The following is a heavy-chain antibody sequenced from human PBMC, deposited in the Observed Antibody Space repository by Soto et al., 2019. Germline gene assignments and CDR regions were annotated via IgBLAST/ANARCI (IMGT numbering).Heavy chain of an antibody. J-gene: IGHJ4*02. CDR3: ARRSGGWYFDY. CDR2: ISGSGDST. Sequence: EVQLLESGGGLVQPGGSLRLSCAASGFTFSGYAMNWVRQAPGKGLEWVSVISGSGDSTYYADSVKGRFTISRDNSKNRRYLQMNGLRAEDTAVYCCARRSGGWYFDYWGQGTLVTVSS. D-gene: IGHD6-19*01. V-gene: IGHV3-23*01. CDR1: GFTFSGYA.